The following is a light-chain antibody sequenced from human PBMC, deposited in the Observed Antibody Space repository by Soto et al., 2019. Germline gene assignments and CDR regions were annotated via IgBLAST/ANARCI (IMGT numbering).Light chain of an antibody. Sequence: DIQMTQWPSTLSASVGDRVTITCRASQSISSWLAWYQQKPGKAPKLLIYKASSLESGVPSRFSGSGSGTEFTLTISSLQPDDFATYYCQQYNSYWTFGQGTKVDIK. CDR1: QSISSW. V-gene: IGKV1-5*03. CDR2: KAS. J-gene: IGKJ1*01. CDR3: QQYNSYWT.